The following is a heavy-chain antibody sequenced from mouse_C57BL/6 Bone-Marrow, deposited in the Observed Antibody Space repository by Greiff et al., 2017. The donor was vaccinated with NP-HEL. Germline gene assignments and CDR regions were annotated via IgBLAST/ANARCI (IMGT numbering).Heavy chain of an antibody. CDR1: GFPITSGYY. V-gene: IGHV12-3*01. J-gene: IGHJ3*01. Sequence: QVQLKESGPGLVKPSQSLFLTCSITGFPITSGYYWIWIRQSPGKPLEWMGYITHSGETFYNPSLQSPISITRETSKNQFFLQLNSVTTEDTAMYYCAGDYDGWGFAYWGQGTLVTVSA. D-gene: IGHD2-3*01. CDR2: ITHSGET. CDR3: AGDYDGWGFAY.